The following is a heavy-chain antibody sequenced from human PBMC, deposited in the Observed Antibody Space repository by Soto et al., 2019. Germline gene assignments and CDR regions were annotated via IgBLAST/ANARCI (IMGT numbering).Heavy chain of an antibody. V-gene: IGHV3-74*01. CDR3: ANRASYYDSSGYFDY. Sequence: PGGSLRLSCAASGFTFSSYWMHWVRQAPGKGLVWVSRINSDGSSTSYADSVKGRFTISRDNAKNTLYLQMNRLRAEDTAVYYCANRASYYDSSGYFDYWGQGTLVTVSS. J-gene: IGHJ4*02. D-gene: IGHD3-22*01. CDR1: GFTFSSYW. CDR2: INSDGSST.